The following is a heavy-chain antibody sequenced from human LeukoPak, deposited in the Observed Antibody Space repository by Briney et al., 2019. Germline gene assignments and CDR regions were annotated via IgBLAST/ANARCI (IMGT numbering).Heavy chain of an antibody. CDR3: AKDRKPPQYFQQ. D-gene: IGHD1-14*01. CDR2: IRYDGSNK. J-gene: IGHJ1*01. CDR1: GFTFSSYG. Sequence: GGSLRLSCAASGFTFSSYGMHWVRQAPGKGLEWVAFIRYDGSNKYYADSVKGRFTISRDNSKNTLYLQMNSLRAEDTAVYYCAKDRKPPQYFQQWGQGTLVTVSS. V-gene: IGHV3-30*02.